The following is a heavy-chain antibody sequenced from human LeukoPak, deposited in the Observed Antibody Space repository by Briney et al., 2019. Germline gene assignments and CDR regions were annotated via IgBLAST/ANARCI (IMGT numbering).Heavy chain of an antibody. CDR3: ARDRGRNFDY. J-gene: IGHJ4*02. D-gene: IGHD3-10*01. CDR2: ISSSSSYI. V-gene: IGHV3-21*01. Sequence: PGGSLRLSCAASGFTFDDYTMHWVRQAPGKGLEWVSSISSSSSYIYYADSVKGRFTISRDNAKNSLYLQMNSLRAEDTAVYYCARDRGRNFDYWGQGTLVTVSS. CDR1: GFTFDDYT.